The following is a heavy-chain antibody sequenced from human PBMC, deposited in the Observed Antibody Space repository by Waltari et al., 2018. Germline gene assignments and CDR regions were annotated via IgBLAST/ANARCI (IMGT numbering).Heavy chain of an antibody. Sequence: QLQLQQSGPGLVKPSESLSLTCAVSGDSMTSNSFWSWVRQSPGKGLEWIGQVHRSGRTNYNPALASRVIVSIDTSNTQFSLKVPSPTAADTAMYYCARDRGRGLYLDSWGHGTLVTVSP. CDR2: VHRSGRT. D-gene: IGHD2-15*01. J-gene: IGHJ4*01. CDR3: ARDRGRGLYLDS. CDR1: GDSMTSNSF. V-gene: IGHV4-4*02.